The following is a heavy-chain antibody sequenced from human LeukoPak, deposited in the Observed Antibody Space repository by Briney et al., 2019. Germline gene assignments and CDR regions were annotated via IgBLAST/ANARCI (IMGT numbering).Heavy chain of an antibody. CDR1: GGSFSGYY. CDR3: ARPAGYPGLNYFDY. D-gene: IGHD6-25*01. Sequence: PSETLSLTCAVYGGSFSGYYWSWIRQPPGKGLEWIGKINHSGSTNYNPSLKSRVTISVDTSKNQFSLKLSSVTAADTAVYYCARPAGYPGLNYFDYWGQGTLVTVSS. J-gene: IGHJ4*02. V-gene: IGHV4-34*01. CDR2: INHSGST.